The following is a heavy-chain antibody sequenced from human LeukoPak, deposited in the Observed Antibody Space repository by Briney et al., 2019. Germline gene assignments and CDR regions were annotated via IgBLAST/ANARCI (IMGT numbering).Heavy chain of an antibody. Sequence: GGSLRLSCAASGFTFSHSWMSWVRQAPVKGLEWVTYIKKTGSETYYVDSVKGRFTITRDNTRNSLFLQMYSLRAEDTAVYFCAREDGYCSGGNCYSYFDSWGQGTLVTVSS. CDR3: AREDGYCSGGNCYSYFDS. J-gene: IGHJ4*02. V-gene: IGHV3-7*01. D-gene: IGHD2-15*01. CDR1: GFTFSHSW. CDR2: IKKTGSET.